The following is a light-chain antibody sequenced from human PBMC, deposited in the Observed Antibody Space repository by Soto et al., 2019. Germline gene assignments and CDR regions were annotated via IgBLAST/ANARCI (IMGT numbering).Light chain of an antibody. CDR2: EVS. Sequence: QSALAQPASVSGSPGQSITISCTGTSSDVGGYNYVSWYQQHPGKAPKLMIYEVSNRPSGVSTRFSGSKSGNTASLTISGLQAEDEADYHCSSYTTSSTLLYVFGTGTKLTVL. J-gene: IGLJ1*01. CDR3: SSYTTSSTLLYV. CDR1: SSDVGGYNY. V-gene: IGLV2-14*01.